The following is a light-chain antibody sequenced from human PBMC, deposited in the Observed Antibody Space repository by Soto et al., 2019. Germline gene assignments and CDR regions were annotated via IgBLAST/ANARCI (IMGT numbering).Light chain of an antibody. J-gene: IGKJ1*01. Sequence: DIQMTQSPSTLSASVGDRVTITCRASQSVTKWVAWYQQRPGQAPKVLIWDASSLQRGVPSRFSGSGYGAEFTLTISSLQPDDFATYYCQHYNGHSTWSFDQGTKVDIK. CDR1: QSVTKW. CDR3: QHYNGHSTWS. V-gene: IGKV1-5*01. CDR2: DAS.